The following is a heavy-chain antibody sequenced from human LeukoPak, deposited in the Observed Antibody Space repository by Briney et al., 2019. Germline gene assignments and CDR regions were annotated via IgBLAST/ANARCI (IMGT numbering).Heavy chain of an antibody. D-gene: IGHD1-26*01. CDR3: ARVWGAIDY. CDR1: GYTFTNYD. Sequence: ASVKVSCKTPGYTFTNYDINWVRQATGQGLEWMGWMNPKSGNTGSAQRFQGRVTMTRDTSISTAYMELISLRSEDTAVYYCARVWGAIDYWGQGTLVTVSS. J-gene: IGHJ4*02. CDR2: MNPKSGNT. V-gene: IGHV1-8*01.